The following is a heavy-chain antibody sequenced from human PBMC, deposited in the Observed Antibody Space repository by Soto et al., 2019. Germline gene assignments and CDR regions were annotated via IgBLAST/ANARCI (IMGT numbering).Heavy chain of an antibody. J-gene: IGHJ6*02. CDR1: GDSISSGGYF. V-gene: IGHV4-30-2*01. D-gene: IGHD3-3*01. CDR3: ARAHMRLRFLERLPYGMDV. CDR2: IYHSGRT. Sequence: QLQLQESDAGLVKPSQTLSLACSVSGDSISSGGYFWTWIRQPPGKGLEWIGHIYHSGRTQYNPALQSRVTISLDKTRNNFSLRLASVTAADTAVYYCARAHMRLRFLERLPYGMDVWGQGTAVNVSS.